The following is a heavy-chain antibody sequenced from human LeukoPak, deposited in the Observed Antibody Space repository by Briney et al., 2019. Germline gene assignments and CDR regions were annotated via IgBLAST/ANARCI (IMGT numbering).Heavy chain of an antibody. Sequence: PGGSLRLSCTASEFTVSRNYMLWVRQAPGKGLEWVSLIFSNGDTHYADSVKGRFTISRDTSKNTVSLQMNSLRVEDTAVYYCARVRPGDADSWGQGTLVSVSS. CDR1: EFTVSRNY. V-gene: IGHV3-53*01. J-gene: IGHJ5*01. CDR2: IFSNGDT. D-gene: IGHD1-26*01. CDR3: ARVRPGDADS.